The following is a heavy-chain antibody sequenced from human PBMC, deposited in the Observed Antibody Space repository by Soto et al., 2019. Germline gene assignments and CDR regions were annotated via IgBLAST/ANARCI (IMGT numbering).Heavy chain of an antibody. D-gene: IGHD6-25*01. CDR3: GTQRGGGGY. J-gene: IGHJ4*02. V-gene: IGHV3-53*01. CDR2: IYSGGYT. CDR1: GFTVSNNY. Sequence: EVQLVESGGGLIQPGGSPRLSCAVSGFTVSNNYMSWVRQAPGKGLEGVSVIYSGGYTAYGDSVKGRFTISRDNSKNTLIHQNNSLGAAGTAVYYCGTQRGGGGYWGQGTLVTVSS.